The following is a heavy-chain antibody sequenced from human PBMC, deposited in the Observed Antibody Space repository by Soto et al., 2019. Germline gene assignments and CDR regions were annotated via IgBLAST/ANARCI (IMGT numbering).Heavy chain of an antibody. D-gene: IGHD2-2*01. CDR2: ISGDGNDK. J-gene: IGHJ5*01. Sequence: LRLSCAASGFMFRNFGMHWLRRAPGKGLEWVATISGDGNDKYYPDSMKDRFTISRDNFNNTLYLQLNSLRPEDTAVDLCVQGSSTALHPHASWGRGVLDTGSA. CDR1: GFMFRNFG. V-gene: IGHV3-30*03. CDR3: VQGSSTALHPHAS.